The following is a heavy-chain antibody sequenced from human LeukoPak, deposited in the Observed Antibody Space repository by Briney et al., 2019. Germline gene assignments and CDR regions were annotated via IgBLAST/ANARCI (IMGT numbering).Heavy chain of an antibody. CDR3: AGFNWGYFDY. V-gene: IGHV1-3*01. CDR2: INAGNGNT. Sequence: EASVKVSCKASGYTFTSYAMHWVRQAPGQRLEWMGWINAGNGNTKYLQKFQGRVTITRDTSASTAYMELSSLRSEDTAVYYCAGFNWGYFDYWGQGTLVIVSS. CDR1: GYTFTSYA. D-gene: IGHD7-27*01. J-gene: IGHJ4*02.